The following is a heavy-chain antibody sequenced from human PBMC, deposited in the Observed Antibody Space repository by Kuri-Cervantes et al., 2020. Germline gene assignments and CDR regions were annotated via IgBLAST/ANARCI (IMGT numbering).Heavy chain of an antibody. V-gene: IGHV3-23*01. D-gene: IGHD5-24*01. CDR3: AKEMATNVFDY. CDR2: ISGSGGST. CDR1: GFTFSSYA. J-gene: IGHJ4*02. Sequence: LSLTCAASGFTFSSYAMHWVRQAPGKGLEWVSAISGSGGSTYYADSVKGRFTISRDNSKNTLYLQMNSLRAENTAVYYCAKEMATNVFDYWGQGTLVTVSS.